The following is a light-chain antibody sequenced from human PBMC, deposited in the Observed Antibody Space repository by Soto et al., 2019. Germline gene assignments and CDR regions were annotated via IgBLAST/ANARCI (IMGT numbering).Light chain of an antibody. CDR3: QQHNNWPFT. CDR2: GAS. CDR1: QSVSSN. Sequence: EIVMTQSPATLSVSPGERATISCRASQSVSSNLAWYQQRPGQAPRLLIYGASTRATGIPARLSGSGSGTELTLTISSLQSEDFAVYYCQQHNNWPFTFGQGTKLEIK. J-gene: IGKJ2*01. V-gene: IGKV3-15*01.